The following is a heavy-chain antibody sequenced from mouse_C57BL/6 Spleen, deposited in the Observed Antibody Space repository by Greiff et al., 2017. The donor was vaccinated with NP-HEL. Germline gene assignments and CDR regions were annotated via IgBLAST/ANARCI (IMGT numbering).Heavy chain of an antibody. D-gene: IGHD1-1*01. V-gene: IGHV1-81*01. CDR2: IYPRSGNT. J-gene: IGHJ2*01. Sequence: VQLQQSGAELARPGASVKLSCKASGYTFTSYGISWVKQRTGQGLEWIGEIYPRSGNTYYNEKFKGKATLTADKSSSTAYMELRSLTSEDSAVYFCARSVTTVVAPHLDYWGQGTTLTVSS. CDR3: ARSVTTVVAPHLDY. CDR1: GYTFTSYG.